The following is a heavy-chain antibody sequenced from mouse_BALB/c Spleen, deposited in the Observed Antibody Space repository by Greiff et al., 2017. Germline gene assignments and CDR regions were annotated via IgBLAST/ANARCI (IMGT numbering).Heavy chain of an antibody. D-gene: IGHD1-1*02. CDR3: AEGVYGPYAMDY. CDR2: ISYSGST. V-gene: IGHV3-2*02. Sequence: VQLQQSGPGLVKPSQSLSLTCTVTGYSITSDYAWNWIRQFPGNKLEWMGYISYSGSTSYNPSLKSRISITRDTSKNQFFLQLNSVTTEDTATYYCAEGVYGPYAMDYWGQGTSVTVSS. CDR1: GYSITSDYA. J-gene: IGHJ4*01.